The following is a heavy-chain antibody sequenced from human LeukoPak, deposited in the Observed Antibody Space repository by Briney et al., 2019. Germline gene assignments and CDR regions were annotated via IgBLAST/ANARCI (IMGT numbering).Heavy chain of an antibody. V-gene: IGHV3-15*01. CDR1: GFTFSNAW. J-gene: IGHJ6*02. Sequence: GGSLRLSWAASGFTFSNAWMSWVRQPPGKGLEGAGRIKSKTAGGTTDYTAPVKGRFTIPRDDSKNTLYLQMNSLKTEDTAVYYCTTGPFDYYGSASYLANGMDVWGQGTTVTVSS. CDR2: IKSKTAGGTT. CDR3: TTGPFDYYGSASYLANGMDV. D-gene: IGHD3-10*01.